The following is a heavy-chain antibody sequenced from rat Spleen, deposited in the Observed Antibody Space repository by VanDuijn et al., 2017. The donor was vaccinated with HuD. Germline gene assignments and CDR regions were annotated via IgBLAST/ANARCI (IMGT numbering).Heavy chain of an antibody. J-gene: IGHJ1*01. CDR3: ARDWYFDF. Sequence: QVQLKESGPGLVQPSQTLSLTCTVSGFSLTRNHVHWVRQPPGKGLEWMGIMWNDGDTSYNSALKSRLRISRDTSKSQVFLKMNNLQTEDTAMYFCARDWYFDFWGPGTLVTVSS. CDR1: GFSLTRNH. CDR2: MWNDGDT. V-gene: IGHV2-32*01.